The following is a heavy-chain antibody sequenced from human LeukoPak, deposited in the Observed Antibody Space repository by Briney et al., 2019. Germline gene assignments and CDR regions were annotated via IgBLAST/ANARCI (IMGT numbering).Heavy chain of an antibody. D-gene: IGHD3-3*01. CDR2: IYPGDSDT. CDR1: GYSFSNNF. CDR3: ARGLGSGYLLYYFDY. V-gene: IGHV5-51*01. J-gene: IGHJ4*02. Sequence: GESLKISCKGSGYSFSNNFIGWVRQMPGKGLEWMGIIYPGDSDTRYSPSFQGQVTFSADKSISTAYLQWSSLKASDTAMYYCARGLGSGYLLYYFDYWGQGTLVIVSS.